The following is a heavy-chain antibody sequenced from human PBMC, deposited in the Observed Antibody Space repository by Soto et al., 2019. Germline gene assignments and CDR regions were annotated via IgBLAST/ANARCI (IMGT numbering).Heavy chain of an antibody. D-gene: IGHD4-17*01. J-gene: IGHJ3*02. CDR2: IYPGDSDT. V-gene: IGHV5-51*01. CDR1: GYSFSRSW. Sequence: GESLKISCKGSGYSFSRSWIGWVRQMPGKGLEWMGIIYPGDSDTRYSPSFQGQVTISAAKSISTAYLQWSSLKASDTAMYYCASPSTVVTPRAFDSWGQGTMVTVSS. CDR3: ASPSTVVTPRAFDS.